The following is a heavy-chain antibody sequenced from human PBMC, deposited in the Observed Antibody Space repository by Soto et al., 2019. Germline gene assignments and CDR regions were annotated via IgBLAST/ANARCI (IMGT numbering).Heavy chain of an antibody. CDR3: ARGTYDYVWGSSRSNWFDP. Sequence: GVSLRLRYAASGFTFSSYDMRWVRQATGKGLEWVSAIGTAGDTYYPGSVKGRFTISRENAKKSLYLQMNSLRAGDTAVYYCARGTYDYVWGSSRSNWFDPWGQGTLVTVSS. CDR2: IGTAGDT. D-gene: IGHD3-16*02. CDR1: GFTFSSYD. J-gene: IGHJ5*02. V-gene: IGHV3-13*01.